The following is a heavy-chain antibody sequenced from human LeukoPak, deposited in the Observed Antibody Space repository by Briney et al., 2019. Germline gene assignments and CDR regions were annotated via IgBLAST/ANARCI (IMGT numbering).Heavy chain of an antibody. Sequence: SETLSLTCTVSGGSISNYYWSWIRQPPGKGLEWIGYIYYSGSTNYNPSLKSRVTISVDKSKNQFSLKLSSVTAADTAVYYCASTSGARDYYDSSGPGYYYYMDVWGKGTTVTISS. V-gene: IGHV4-59*12. D-gene: IGHD3-22*01. CDR3: ASTSGARDYYDSSGPGYYYYMDV. CDR1: GGSISNYY. J-gene: IGHJ6*03. CDR2: IYYSGST.